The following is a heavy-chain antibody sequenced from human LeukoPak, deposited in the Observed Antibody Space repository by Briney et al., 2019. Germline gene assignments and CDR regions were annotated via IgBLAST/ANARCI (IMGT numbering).Heavy chain of an antibody. CDR2: INPNSGGT. CDR3: ARLTMVVSPVDY. D-gene: IGHD4-23*01. Sequence: ASVKVSCKAFGYTLTGYYMQWVRQAPGQGLEWMGRINPNSGGTNYAQKFQGRVTMTRDTSISTAYMELSRLRSDDTAVYYCARLTMVVSPVDYWGQGTLVTVSS. V-gene: IGHV1-2*06. J-gene: IGHJ4*02. CDR1: GYTLTGYY.